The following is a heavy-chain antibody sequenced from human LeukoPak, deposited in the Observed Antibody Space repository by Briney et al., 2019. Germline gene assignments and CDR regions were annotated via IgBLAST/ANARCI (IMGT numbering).Heavy chain of an antibody. V-gene: IGHV3-48*04. CDR2: ISSSSSTI. CDR1: GFTFSSYV. D-gene: IGHD3-16*02. Sequence: GGSLRLSCAASGFTFSSYVMSWVRQAPGKGLEWVSYISSSSSTIYYADSVKGRFTISRDNAKNSLYLQMNSLRAEDTAVYYCARVQGLRLGELSSPFDYWGQRTLVTVSS. CDR3: ARVQGLRLGELSSPFDY. J-gene: IGHJ4*02.